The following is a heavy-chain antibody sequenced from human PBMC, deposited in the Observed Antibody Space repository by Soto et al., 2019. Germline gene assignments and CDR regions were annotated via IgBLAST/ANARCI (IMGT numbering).Heavy chain of an antibody. V-gene: IGHV3-48*01. Sequence: GGSLRLSCAASGFTFSSYSMNWVRQAPGKGLEWVSYISSSSSTIYYADSVKGRFNISRDNAKNSLYLQMNSLRAEDTAVYYCATLSRSWGSYRWFDPWGQGTLVTVSS. CDR3: ATLSRSWGSYRWFDP. CDR2: ISSSSSTI. J-gene: IGHJ5*02. D-gene: IGHD3-16*02. CDR1: GFTFSSYS.